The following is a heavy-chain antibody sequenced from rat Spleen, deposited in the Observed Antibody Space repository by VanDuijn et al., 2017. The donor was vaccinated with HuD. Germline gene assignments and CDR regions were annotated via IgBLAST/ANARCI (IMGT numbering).Heavy chain of an antibody. J-gene: IGHJ2*01. D-gene: IGHD1-11*01. V-gene: IGHV5S23*01. CDR2: LSHDGSST. CDR3: ARHEDYGGYSRDYFDY. CDR1: GFTFSNYD. Sequence: EVQLVESGGGLVQPGRSLKLSCAASGFTFSNYDMAWVRQAPTKGLEWVASLSHDGSSTYYRDSVKGRFTIPRHNAKSTLYLQMDSLRSEDTATYYCARHEDYGGYSRDYFDYWGQGVMVTVSS.